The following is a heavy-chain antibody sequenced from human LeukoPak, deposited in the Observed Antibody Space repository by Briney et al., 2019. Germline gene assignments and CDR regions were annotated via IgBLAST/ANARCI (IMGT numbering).Heavy chain of an antibody. D-gene: IGHD3-16*02. J-gene: IGHJ4*02. CDR2: INPNSGGT. CDR1: GYTFTGYY. CDR3: ATSIRLGGLSLRFGPPDY. Sequence: ASVKVSCKASGYTFTGYYMHLVRQAPGQGLEWMGWINPNSGGTNYAQKFQGRVTMTRDTSISTAYMELSRLRSDDTAVYYCATSIRLGGLSLRFGPPDYWGQGTLVTVSS. V-gene: IGHV1-2*02.